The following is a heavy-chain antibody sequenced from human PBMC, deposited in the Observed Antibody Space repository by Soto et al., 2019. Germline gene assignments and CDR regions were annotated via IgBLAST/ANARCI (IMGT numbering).Heavy chain of an antibody. D-gene: IGHD2-2*03. Sequence: SETLSLTCTVSGGSISSSSYYWGWIRQPPGKGLEWIGSIYYSGSTYYNPSLKRRVTISVDTSKNQFSLKLSSVTAADTAVYSCARLNGYCISTYCPGYDVMDVWGQGTTVTVSS. V-gene: IGHV4-39*01. J-gene: IGHJ6*02. CDR3: ARLNGYCISTYCPGYDVMDV. CDR1: GGSISSSSYY. CDR2: IYYSGST.